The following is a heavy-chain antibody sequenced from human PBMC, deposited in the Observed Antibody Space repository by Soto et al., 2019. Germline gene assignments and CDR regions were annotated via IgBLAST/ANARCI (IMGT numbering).Heavy chain of an antibody. Sequence: GPSVKVSCKASGGTFSSYAISWVRQAPGQGLEWMGGIIPIFGTANYAQKFQGRVTITADESTSTAYMELSSLRSEDTAVYYCARDGFGELQIFHTFDYWGQGTLVTVSS. CDR3: ARDGFGELQIFHTFDY. V-gene: IGHV1-69*13. J-gene: IGHJ4*02. D-gene: IGHD3-10*01. CDR2: IIPIFGTA. CDR1: GGTFSSYA.